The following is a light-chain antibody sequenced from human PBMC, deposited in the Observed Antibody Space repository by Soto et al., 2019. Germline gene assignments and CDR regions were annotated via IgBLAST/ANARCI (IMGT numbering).Light chain of an antibody. CDR2: EDN. J-gene: IGLJ3*02. Sequence: NFMLTQPHSVSESPGKTVTISCTRSSGSIASNYVQWYQQRPGSSPTTVIYEDNQRPSGVPDRFSGSIDSSSNSASLTISGLKTEDEADYYCQSYDSSNLRVFGGGTKVTVL. CDR3: QSYDSSNLRV. CDR1: SGSIASNY. V-gene: IGLV6-57*01.